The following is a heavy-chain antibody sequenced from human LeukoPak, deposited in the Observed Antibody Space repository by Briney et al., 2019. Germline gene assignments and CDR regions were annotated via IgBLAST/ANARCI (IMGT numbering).Heavy chain of an antibody. CDR2: INHSGST. J-gene: IGHJ4*02. V-gene: IGHV4-34*01. Sequence: PSETLSLTCAVYSGSFSGYYWSWIRQPPGKGLEWIGEINHSGSTNYNPSLKSRVTISVDTSKNQFSLKLSSVTAADTAVYYCARGQNLIVGFVVVPAAPRAYNYWGQGTLVTVSS. CDR1: SGSFSGYY. CDR3: ARGQNLIVGFVVVPAAPRAYNY. D-gene: IGHD2-2*01.